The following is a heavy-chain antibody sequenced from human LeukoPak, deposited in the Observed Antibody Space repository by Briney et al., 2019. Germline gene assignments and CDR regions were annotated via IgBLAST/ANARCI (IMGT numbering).Heavy chain of an antibody. CDR2: MNPNSGNT. CDR1: GYTFTSYD. D-gene: IGHD6-13*01. J-gene: IGHJ5*02. Sequence: ASVKVSCKASGYTFTSYDINWVRQATGQGLEWMGWMNPNSGNTGYAQKFQGRITMTRNTSISTAYMELSRLRSDDTAVYYCARGGWSSSSVAPKGNWFDPWGQGTLVTVSS. V-gene: IGHV1-8*01. CDR3: ARGGWSSSSVAPKGNWFDP.